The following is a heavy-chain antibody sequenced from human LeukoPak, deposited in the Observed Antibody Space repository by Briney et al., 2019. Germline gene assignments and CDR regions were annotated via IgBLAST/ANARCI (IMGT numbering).Heavy chain of an antibody. Sequence: GGSLRLSCAASGFTFSSYAMSSVRQAPGKGLDWVSAISGSGGSTYYADSVKGRFTISRDNSKNTLYLQMNSLRAEDTAVYYCAKRRGLELLYYYYMDVWGKGTTVTVSS. CDR1: GFTFSSYA. J-gene: IGHJ6*03. CDR3: AKRRGLELLYYYYMDV. D-gene: IGHD1-7*01. CDR2: ISGSGGST. V-gene: IGHV3-23*01.